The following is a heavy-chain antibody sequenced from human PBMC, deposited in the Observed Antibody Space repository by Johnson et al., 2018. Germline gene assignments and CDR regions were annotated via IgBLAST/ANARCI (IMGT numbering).Heavy chain of an antibody. Sequence: QVQLVQSGGGVVQPGRSXRLSCAASGFTFTIYGMHWVRQAPGKGLEWVALISYDGRNTYYADSVKGRFTISRDNSENTLYLQMNSLRPEDSAIYYCAKDATPFYDSRGFHVDWGQGTLVTVSS. J-gene: IGHJ4*02. CDR1: GFTFTIYG. V-gene: IGHV3-30*18. D-gene: IGHD3-22*01. CDR2: ISYDGRNT. CDR3: AKDATPFYDSRGFHVD.